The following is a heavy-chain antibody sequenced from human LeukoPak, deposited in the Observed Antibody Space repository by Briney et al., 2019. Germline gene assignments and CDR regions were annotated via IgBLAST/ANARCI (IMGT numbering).Heavy chain of an antibody. CDR2: INPNSGGT. D-gene: IGHD3-10*01. CDR3: ARVQYYYGSGSPNWFDP. V-gene: IGHV1-2*02. Sequence: GASVKVSFKASGYTFTGYYMHWVRQAPGQGLEWMGWINPNSGGTNYAQKFQGRVTMTRDTSISTAYMELSRLRSDDTAVYYCARVQYYYGSGSPNWFDPWGQGTLVTVSS. J-gene: IGHJ5*02. CDR1: GYTFTGYY.